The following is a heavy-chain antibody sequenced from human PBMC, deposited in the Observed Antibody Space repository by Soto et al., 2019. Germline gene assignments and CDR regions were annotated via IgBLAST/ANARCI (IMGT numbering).Heavy chain of an antibody. CDR3: ARDRKKEMTKGYCYGMDV. CDR1: GFTFSSYS. CDR2: ISSSSSYI. Sequence: GGSLRLSCAASGFTFSSYSMNWVRQAPGKGLEWVSSISSSSSYIYYADSVKGRFTISRDNAKNSLYLQMNSLRAEDTAVYYCARDRKKEMTKGYCYGMDVWGQGTTVTVSS. J-gene: IGHJ6*02. V-gene: IGHV3-21*01.